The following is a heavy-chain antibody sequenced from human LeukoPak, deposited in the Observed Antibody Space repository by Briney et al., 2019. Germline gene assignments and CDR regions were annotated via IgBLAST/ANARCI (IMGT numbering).Heavy chain of an antibody. V-gene: IGHV1-18*01. Sequence: ASVKVSCKASGYTFTSYGISWVRQAPGQGLEWMGWISAYNGNTNYVQKLQGRVTMTTDTSTSTAYMELRSLRSDDTAVYYCARDNLLSPNSGRRFDSWGQGTLVTVSS. CDR1: GYTFTSYG. CDR2: ISAYNGNT. J-gene: IGHJ4*02. D-gene: IGHD1-26*01. CDR3: ARDNLLSPNSGRRFDS.